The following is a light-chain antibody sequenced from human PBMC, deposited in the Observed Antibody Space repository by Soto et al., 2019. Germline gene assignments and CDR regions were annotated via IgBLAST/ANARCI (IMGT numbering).Light chain of an antibody. J-gene: IGKJ2*01. CDR3: QQYGSTPPYT. V-gene: IGKV3-20*01. CDR2: GAS. Sequence: EIVLTQSPGTLSLSPGERATLSCRASQSVSSSYLAWYQQKPGQAPRLLIYGASSRATGIPDRFSGSGSGTDSTLTISRREPEDFAVYYCQQYGSTPPYTFGQGTKLEIK. CDR1: QSVSSSY.